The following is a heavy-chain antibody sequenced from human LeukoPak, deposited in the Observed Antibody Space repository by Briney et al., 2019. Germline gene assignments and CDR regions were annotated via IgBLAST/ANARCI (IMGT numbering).Heavy chain of an antibody. Sequence: PSETLSLTCAVYGGSFSGYYWSWIRRPPGKGLEWIGEINHSGSTNYNPSLKSRVTISVDTSKNQFSLKLSSVTAADTAVYYCASSSSSWTIDYWGQGTLVTVSS. CDR3: ASSSSSWTIDY. CDR2: INHSGST. CDR1: GGSFSGYY. V-gene: IGHV4-34*01. J-gene: IGHJ4*02. D-gene: IGHD6-13*01.